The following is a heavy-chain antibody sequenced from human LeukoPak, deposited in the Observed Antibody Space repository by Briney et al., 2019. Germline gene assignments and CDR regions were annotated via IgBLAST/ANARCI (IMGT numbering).Heavy chain of an antibody. Sequence: AASVKVSCKASGGTFSNYAVSWVRQAPGQGLEWMGELIPILGTANYAQKFQGRVTITADESTSTAYLDLSSLISDDTAVYYCARDAHYGSGSSFDYWGQGTLVTVSS. CDR3: ARDAHYGSGSSFDY. V-gene: IGHV1-69*01. CDR1: GGTFSNYA. CDR2: LIPILGTA. D-gene: IGHD3-10*01. J-gene: IGHJ4*02.